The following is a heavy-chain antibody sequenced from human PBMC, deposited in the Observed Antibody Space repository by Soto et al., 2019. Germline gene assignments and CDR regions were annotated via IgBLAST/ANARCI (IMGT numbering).Heavy chain of an antibody. D-gene: IGHD2-2*01. V-gene: IGHV4-59*01. J-gene: IGHJ6*03. CDR3: ATNIVVVPAARSYYYYYMDV. Sequence: QVQLQESGPGLVKPSETLSLTCTVSGGSISSYYWSWIRQPPGKGLEWIGYIYYSGSTNYNPSLKSRVTISVDSSKNQFSLKLSSVTAADTAVYYSATNIVVVPAARSYYYYYMDVWGKGTTVTVSS. CDR2: IYYSGST. CDR1: GGSISSYY.